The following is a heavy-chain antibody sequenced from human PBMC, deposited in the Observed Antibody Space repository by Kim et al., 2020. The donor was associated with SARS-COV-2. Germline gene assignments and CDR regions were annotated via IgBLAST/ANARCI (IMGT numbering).Heavy chain of an antibody. Sequence: GGSLRLSCAASGFTFSSYGMHWVRQAPGKGLEWVAVISYDGSNKYYADSVKGRFTISRDNSKNTLYLQMNSLRAEDTAVYYCAKGDFMTTVAAFDPLGQG. CDR1: GFTFSSYG. CDR3: AKGDFMTTVAAFDP. D-gene: IGHD4-17*01. J-gene: IGHJ5*02. V-gene: IGHV3-30*18. CDR2: ISYDGSNK.